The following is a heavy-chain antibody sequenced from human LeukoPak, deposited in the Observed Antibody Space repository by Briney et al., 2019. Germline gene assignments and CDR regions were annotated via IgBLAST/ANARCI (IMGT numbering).Heavy chain of an antibody. CDR1: GYTFTSYG. CDR3: AKETHYYYDTSGYYPYYFDY. D-gene: IGHD3-22*01. Sequence: ASVKVSCKASGYTFTSYGISWVRQAPGQGLEWMGWISAYNGNTNYAQKLQGRVTMTTDTSTSTAYMELRSLRSDDTAVYYCAKETHYYYDTSGYYPYYFDYWGQGTLVTVSS. CDR2: ISAYNGNT. V-gene: IGHV1-18*01. J-gene: IGHJ4*02.